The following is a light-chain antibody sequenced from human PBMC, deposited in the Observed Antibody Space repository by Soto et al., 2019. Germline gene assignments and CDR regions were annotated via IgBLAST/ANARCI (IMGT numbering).Light chain of an antibody. CDR3: QQRSNSPPT. Sequence: EIVLTQSPATLSLSPGERATLSCRASQSVSSYLAWYQQKPGQAPRLLIYAASNVATGIPARFSGSGSGTDFTLTISSLEPEDFAIYYCQQRSNSPPTFGQGTKVEIK. CDR2: AAS. V-gene: IGKV3-11*01. J-gene: IGKJ1*01. CDR1: QSVSSY.